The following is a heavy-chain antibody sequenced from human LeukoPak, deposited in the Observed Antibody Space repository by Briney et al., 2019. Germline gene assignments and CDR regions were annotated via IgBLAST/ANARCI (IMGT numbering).Heavy chain of an antibody. V-gene: IGHV4-59*01. Sequence: SETLSLTCTVSGGSISSYYWSWIRQPPGKGLEWIGYIYYSGGTNYNPSLKSRVTISVDTSKNQFSLKLTSVTAADTAVYYCARSSEGRYYYDSSGYSYYYYYMDVWGIGTTVTISS. D-gene: IGHD3-22*01. CDR3: ARSSEGRYYYDSSGYSYYYYYMDV. J-gene: IGHJ6*03. CDR1: GGSISSYY. CDR2: IYYSGGT.